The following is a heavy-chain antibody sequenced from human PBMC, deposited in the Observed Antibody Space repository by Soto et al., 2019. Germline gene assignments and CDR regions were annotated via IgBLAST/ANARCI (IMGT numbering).Heavy chain of an antibody. CDR3: ARGVAGSGFDL. Sequence: SQTLSLTCAISGDSVSSNTASWNWIRSSPSRGLEWLGRTYYRSNWRHDYAVSVKSRITVNPDTSKNHFSLQLNSVTPDDTAVYYCARGVAGSGFDLWGQGTLVTVSS. V-gene: IGHV6-1*01. CDR2: TYYRSNWRH. D-gene: IGHD6-19*01. CDR1: GDSVSSNTAS. J-gene: IGHJ4*02.